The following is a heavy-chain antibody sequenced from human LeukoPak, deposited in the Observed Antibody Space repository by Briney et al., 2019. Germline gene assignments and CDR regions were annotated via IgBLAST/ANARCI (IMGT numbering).Heavy chain of an antibody. CDR3: ARNYYDSSGYYFGLDY. Sequence: ASVKVSCKASGYTFTSYAMNWVRQAPGQGLEWMGWINTNTGNPTYAQSFTGRFVFSLDTSVSTAYLQISSLKAEDTAVYYCARNYYDSSGYYFGLDYWGQGTLVTVSA. CDR2: INTNTGNP. J-gene: IGHJ4*02. V-gene: IGHV7-4-1*02. CDR1: GYTFTSYA. D-gene: IGHD3-22*01.